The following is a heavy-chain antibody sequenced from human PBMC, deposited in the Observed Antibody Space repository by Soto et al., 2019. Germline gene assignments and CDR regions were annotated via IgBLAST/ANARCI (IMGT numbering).Heavy chain of an antibody. CDR2: IYQSGST. CDR3: ARELLFYDSDGFSLDDGFDI. Sequence: SETLSLTCAVSGGSLSSSAYSWSWIRQPPGKGLEWIGFIYQSGSTYYNPSLKSRVTMSLDRPKNQFSLKLSSVTAADTAVYYCARELLFYDSDGFSLDDGFDIWGQGTMFTVSS. J-gene: IGHJ3*02. D-gene: IGHD3-22*01. CDR1: GGSLSSSAYS. V-gene: IGHV4-30-2*01.